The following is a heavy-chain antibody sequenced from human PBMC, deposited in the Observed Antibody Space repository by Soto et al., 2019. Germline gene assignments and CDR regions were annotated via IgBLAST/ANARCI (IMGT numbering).Heavy chain of an antibody. J-gene: IGHJ6*02. CDR1: GYTFTSYG. CDR3: ARDIVVVVAATLGLGGYYYYGMDV. Sequence: QVQLVQSGAEVKKPGASVKVSCKASGYTFTSYGISWVRQAPGQGLEWMGWISAYNGNTNYAQKLQGRVTMTTDTSTSTAYMELRSLRSDDTAVYYCARDIVVVVAATLGLGGYYYYGMDVWGQGTTVTVSS. D-gene: IGHD2-15*01. CDR2: ISAYNGNT. V-gene: IGHV1-18*01.